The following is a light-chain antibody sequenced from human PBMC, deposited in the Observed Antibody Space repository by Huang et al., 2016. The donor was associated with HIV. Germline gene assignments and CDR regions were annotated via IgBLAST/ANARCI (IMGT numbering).Light chain of an antibody. Sequence: DIVMSQSPLSLTVTPGEPASISCKSNESFLYTNGSRYLNWYLQRPGLSPHLLIYLGSNRDSGVPDRFSGSGTGIEFTLTISRVEADDVGVYYCMQSLQTPPTFGQGTKVEI. CDR2: LGS. J-gene: IGKJ1*01. CDR3: MQSLQTPPT. V-gene: IGKV2-28*01. CDR1: ESFLYTNGSRY.